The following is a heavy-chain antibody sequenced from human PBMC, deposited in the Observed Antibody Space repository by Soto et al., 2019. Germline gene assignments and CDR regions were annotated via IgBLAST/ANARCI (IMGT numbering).Heavy chain of an antibody. CDR1: GGSISTYY. J-gene: IGHJ4*02. V-gene: IGHV4-59*01. CDR2: IYYSGTA. CDR3: ERSYGDYLNFDY. D-gene: IGHD4-17*01. Sequence: PSETLSLTCTVSGGSISTYYWSWIRQPPGKGLEWIGYIYYSGTANYNPSLKSRVTISVDMSKNQFSLKLSSVTAADTAVYYCERSYGDYLNFDYWGQGSLVTVSS.